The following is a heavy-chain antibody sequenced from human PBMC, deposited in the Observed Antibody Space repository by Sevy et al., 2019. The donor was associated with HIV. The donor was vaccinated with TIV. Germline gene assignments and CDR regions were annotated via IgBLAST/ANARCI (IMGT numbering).Heavy chain of an antibody. Sequence: GGSLRLSCNASGITFSTSVMNWVRQSPDRGLEWVSSISGDTYDTHYADSMRGRFIVSRDNAKNSLFLEMNSLTVEDTAVYYCTGASLLDYCSSTSCYYAFDIWGPGTVVTVSS. J-gene: IGHJ3*02. V-gene: IGHV3-21*01. CDR1: GITFSTSV. D-gene: IGHD2-2*01. CDR2: ISGDTYDT. CDR3: TGASLLDYCSSTSCYYAFDI.